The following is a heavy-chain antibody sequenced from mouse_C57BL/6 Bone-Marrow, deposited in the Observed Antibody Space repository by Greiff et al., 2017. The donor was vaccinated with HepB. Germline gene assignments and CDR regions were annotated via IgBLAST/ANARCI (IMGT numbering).Heavy chain of an antibody. CDR2: LYPGNSDT. CDR3: TGEYYGSSPNYCDY. CDR1: GYTFTSYW. Sequence: EVKLQESGTVLARPGASVKMSCKPSGYTFTSYWMHWVQQRPGQGLEWIGALYPGNSDTSYNQKFKGKAKLTAVTSASTAYMEPSSLTNDDSAVYYCTGEYYGSSPNYCDYWGQGTTLTVAS. V-gene: IGHV1-5*01. D-gene: IGHD1-1*01. J-gene: IGHJ2*01.